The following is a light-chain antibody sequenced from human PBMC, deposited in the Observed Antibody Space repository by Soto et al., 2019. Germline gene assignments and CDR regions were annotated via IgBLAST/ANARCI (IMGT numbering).Light chain of an antibody. CDR2: DNY. CDR1: SSNIGNNY. J-gene: IGLJ1*01. CDR3: GTWDTSLRVLYV. V-gene: IGLV1-51*01. Sequence: QSVLTQPPSVSAAPGQNVTISCSGTSSNIGNNYVSWYQHLPGTAPRILIYDNYKRPSGIPDRFSGFKSGTSATLGITGLQTGDEADYYCGTWDTSLRVLYVFGSGTKVTVL.